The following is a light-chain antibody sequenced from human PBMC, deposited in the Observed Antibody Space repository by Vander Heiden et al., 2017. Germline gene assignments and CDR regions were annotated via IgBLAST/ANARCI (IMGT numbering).Light chain of an antibody. CDR1: QSVSSN. V-gene: IGKV3-15*01. CDR3: QQYNNWPYT. Sequence: ELMMPPSPATLSVSPGERATLSCRASQSVSSNLAWYQQKPGQAPRLLIYGASTRATGIPARFSGSGSGTEFTLTISSLQSEDFAVYYCQQYNNWPYTFGQGTKLEIK. CDR2: GAS. J-gene: IGKJ2*01.